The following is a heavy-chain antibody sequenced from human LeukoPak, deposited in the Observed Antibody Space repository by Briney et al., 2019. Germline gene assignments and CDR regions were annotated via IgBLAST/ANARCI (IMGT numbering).Heavy chain of an antibody. CDR3: ARPHGDPIEPEYFQH. D-gene: IGHD4-17*01. J-gene: IGHJ1*01. V-gene: IGHV3-30*03. Sequence: PGGSLRLSCAASGFTFSSYGMHWVRQAPGKGLEWVAVISYDGSNKYYADSVKGRFTISRDNSKNTLYLQMNSLRAEDTAVYYCARPHGDPIEPEYFQHWGQGTLVTVSS. CDR2: ISYDGSNK. CDR1: GFTFSSYG.